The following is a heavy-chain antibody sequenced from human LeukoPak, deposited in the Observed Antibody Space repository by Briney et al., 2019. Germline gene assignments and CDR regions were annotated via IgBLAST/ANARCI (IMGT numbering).Heavy chain of an antibody. J-gene: IGHJ4*02. Sequence: ASVNVSCTASGYTFINHAIHWVRQAPGQRLEWMGWINIGNGNTKCPQNFQGRITITRDTSATTAYMDLSGLRSEDTAVYYCARRWGRSFDYWGQGTLVTVSS. CDR1: GYTFINHA. V-gene: IGHV1-3*04. D-gene: IGHD3-16*01. CDR3: ARRWGRSFDY. CDR2: INIGNGNT.